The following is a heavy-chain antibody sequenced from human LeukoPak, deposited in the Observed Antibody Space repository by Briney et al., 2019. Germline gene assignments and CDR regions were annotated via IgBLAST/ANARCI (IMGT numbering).Heavy chain of an antibody. CDR2: VYPNKGDT. CDR3: ARENWYYDY. D-gene: IGHD3-10*01. Sequence: ASVKVSCKASGYTFTPYFIHWVRQAPGQGLEWMGWVYPNKGDTNYAPSFQGRVTLTRDTSISTTYMELTSLRSDDTAVYYCARENWYYDYWGQGTLVTVSS. CDR1: GYTFTPYF. J-gene: IGHJ4*02. V-gene: IGHV1-2*02.